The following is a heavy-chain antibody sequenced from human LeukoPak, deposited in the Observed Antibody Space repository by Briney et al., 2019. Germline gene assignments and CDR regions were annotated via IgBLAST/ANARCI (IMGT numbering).Heavy chain of an antibody. CDR1: GYTFTSYG. Sequence: ASVKVSCKASGYTFTSYGISWVRQAPGQGLEWMGWISAYNGNTNYAQKLQGRVTMTRDTSTSTVYMELSSLRSEDTAVYYCARERVVGARVDFGCWGQGTLVTVSS. D-gene: IGHD1-26*01. J-gene: IGHJ4*02. V-gene: IGHV1-18*01. CDR3: ARERVVGARVDFGC. CDR2: ISAYNGNT.